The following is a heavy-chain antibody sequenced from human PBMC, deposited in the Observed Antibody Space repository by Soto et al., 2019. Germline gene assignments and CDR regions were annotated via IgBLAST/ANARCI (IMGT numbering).Heavy chain of an antibody. V-gene: IGHV1-2*04. CDR3: ARGSLVVAATPWYYYYYGMDV. D-gene: IGHD2-15*01. CDR2: INPNSGGT. J-gene: IGHJ6*02. CDR1: GYTFTGYY. Sequence: ASVKVSCKASGYTFTGYYMHWVRQAPGRGLEWMGWINPNSGGTNYAQKFQGWVTMTRDTSISTAYMELSRLRSDDTAVYYCARGSLVVAATPWYYYYYGMDVWGQGTTVTVSS.